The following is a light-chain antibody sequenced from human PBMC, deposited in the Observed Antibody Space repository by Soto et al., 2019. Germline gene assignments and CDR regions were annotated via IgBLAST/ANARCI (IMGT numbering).Light chain of an antibody. V-gene: IGLV2-18*04. CDR3: SSFTRSGFYA. Sequence: QSALTQPPSVSGSPGQSVAISCTGTSSDVGSYNRVSWYQQPPGTAPKLLIYEVSNRPSGVPDRSSGSKSGNPASLTNSGLQAENEADYDCSSFTRSGFYAFGPGTKVPV. CDR1: SSDVGSYNR. CDR2: EVS. J-gene: IGLJ1*01.